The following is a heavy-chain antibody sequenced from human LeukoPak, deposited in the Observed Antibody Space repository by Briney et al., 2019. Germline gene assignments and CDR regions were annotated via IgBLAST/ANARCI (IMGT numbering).Heavy chain of an antibody. J-gene: IGHJ4*02. CDR3: AKDMEGRSIVGATDY. Sequence: GGSLRLSCAASGFTFDDYTMHWVRQAPGKGLEWVSLISWDGGSTYYADSVKGRFTTSRDNSKNSLYLQMNSLRTEDTALYYCAKDMEGRSIVGATDYWGQGTLVTVSS. CDR1: GFTFDDYT. CDR2: ISWDGGST. D-gene: IGHD1-26*01. V-gene: IGHV3-43*01.